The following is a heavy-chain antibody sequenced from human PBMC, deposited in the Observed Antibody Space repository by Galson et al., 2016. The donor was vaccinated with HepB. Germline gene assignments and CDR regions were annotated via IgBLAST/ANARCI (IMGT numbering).Heavy chain of an antibody. CDR3: ANLPDY. V-gene: IGHV3-21*01. Sequence: SLRLSCAASGFSISNYWMSWVRQAPGRGLEWVASISSSSSYIYYADSKKGRFTISRDNSKDSLYLQMNSLRDDDTAIYYCANLPDYWGQGVLVTVSS. J-gene: IGHJ4*02. CDR2: ISSSSSYI. CDR1: GFSISNYW.